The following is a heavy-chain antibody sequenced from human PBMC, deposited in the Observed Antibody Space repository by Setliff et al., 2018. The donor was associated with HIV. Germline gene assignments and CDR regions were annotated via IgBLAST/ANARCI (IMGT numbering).Heavy chain of an antibody. CDR2: IYYSGGT. CDR3: GNQAVVPADMDYYYYIDV. CDR1: GGSISSYY. D-gene: IGHD2-2*01. Sequence: ASETLSLTCTVSGGSISSYYWTWLRQFPGKGLEWIGYIYYSGGTYCNPSLKSRVSISVDTSKNQFSLKLSSVTAADTAVYYCGNQAVVPADMDYYYYIDVWGKGTTVTVSS. V-gene: IGHV4-59*04. J-gene: IGHJ6*03.